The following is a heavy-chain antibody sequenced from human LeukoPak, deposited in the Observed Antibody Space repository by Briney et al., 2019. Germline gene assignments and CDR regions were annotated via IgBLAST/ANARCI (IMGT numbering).Heavy chain of an antibody. Sequence: SETLSLTCTVSGGSISNYYWSWIRQPPGKGLEWIGYIYYSGSTIYNPSLKSRVTISVDTSKNHFSLKLSSVTAADTAVYYCARLILTPRTYYFDYWGQGSLVTVSS. CDR2: IYYSGST. J-gene: IGHJ4*02. CDR1: GGSISNYY. V-gene: IGHV4-59*08. D-gene: IGHD3-9*01. CDR3: ARLILTPRTYYFDY.